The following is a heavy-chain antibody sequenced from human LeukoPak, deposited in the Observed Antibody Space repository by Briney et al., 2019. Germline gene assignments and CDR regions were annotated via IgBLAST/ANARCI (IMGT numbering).Heavy chain of an antibody. D-gene: IGHD6-19*01. CDR1: GFTFRSYE. CDR3: ARLETSSGSLSYFDY. V-gene: IGHV3-48*03. CDR2: ISSSGSTI. Sequence: GGSLRLSCAASGFTFRSYEMNWVRQAPGKGLEWVSYISSSGSTIYYADSVKGRFTISRDNSKNMLYLQMNSLRTEDTAVYYCARLETSSGSLSYFDYWGQGTLVTVSS. J-gene: IGHJ4*02.